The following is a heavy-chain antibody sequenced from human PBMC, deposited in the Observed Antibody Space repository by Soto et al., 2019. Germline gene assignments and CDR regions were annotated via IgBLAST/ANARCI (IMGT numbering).Heavy chain of an antibody. CDR2: FYPGDSTS. Sequence: GESLKISCKAPGYSFISYWVAWVRQLPGKGLEWMGTFYPGDSTSTYSPSFQGQVTISVDKSISTAYLQLSSLKASDTAMYYCARIIGYCRNNDCSWTFDIWGQGTMVTVSS. CDR1: GYSFISYW. D-gene: IGHD2-15*01. J-gene: IGHJ3*02. V-gene: IGHV5-51*01. CDR3: ARIIGYCRNNDCSWTFDI.